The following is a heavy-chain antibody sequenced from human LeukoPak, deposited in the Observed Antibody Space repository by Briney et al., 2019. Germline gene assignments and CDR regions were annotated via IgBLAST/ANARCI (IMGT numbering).Heavy chain of an antibody. J-gene: IGHJ4*02. V-gene: IGHV1-69*05. CDR2: IIPIFGTA. CDR1: GGTFSSYA. Sequence: GASVKVSCKASGGTFSSYAISWVRQAPGRGLEWMGRIIPIFGTANYAQKFQGRVTITTDESTSTAYMELSSLRSEDTAVYYCARDGDSSGYYNPFDYWGQGTLVTVSS. D-gene: IGHD3-22*01. CDR3: ARDGDSSGYYNPFDY.